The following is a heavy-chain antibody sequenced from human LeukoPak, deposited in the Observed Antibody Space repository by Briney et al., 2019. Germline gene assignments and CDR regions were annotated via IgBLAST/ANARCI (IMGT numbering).Heavy chain of an antibody. Sequence: ASVKVSYKASGYTFTSYGISWVRQAPGQGLEWMGWISAYNGNTNYAQKLQGRVTMTTDTSTSTAYMELRSLRSDDTAVYYCARGLYDFWSGYYFDYWGQGTLVTVSS. CDR2: ISAYNGNT. J-gene: IGHJ4*02. D-gene: IGHD3-3*01. V-gene: IGHV1-18*01. CDR3: ARGLYDFWSGYYFDY. CDR1: GYTFTSYG.